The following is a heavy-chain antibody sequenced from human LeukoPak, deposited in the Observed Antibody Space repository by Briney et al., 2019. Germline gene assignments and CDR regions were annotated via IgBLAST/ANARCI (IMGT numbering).Heavy chain of an antibody. V-gene: IGHV3-48*03. D-gene: IGHD2-8*02. J-gene: IGHJ5*02. CDR2: IGRSGSPI. Sequence: PGGSLRLSCAASGFTFSSYEMNWVRQAPGKGLEWVSYIGRSGSPIYYADSVKGRFTISRDNAKSSVYLQMNSLRAEDTGVYYRARDLFSTGNWFDPWGQGTLVTVSS. CDR1: GFTFSSYE. CDR3: ARDLFSTGNWFDP.